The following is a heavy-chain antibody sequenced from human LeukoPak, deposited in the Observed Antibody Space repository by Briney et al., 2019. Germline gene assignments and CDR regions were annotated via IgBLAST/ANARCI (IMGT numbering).Heavy chain of an antibody. CDR3: ARGRARRGARVVAATGYLDY. CDR2: INHSGST. CDR1: GGSFSGYY. D-gene: IGHD2-15*01. J-gene: IGHJ4*02. Sequence: PSETLSLTCAVYGGSFSGYYWSWIRRPPGKGLEWIGEINHSGSTNYNPSLKSRVTISVDTSKNQFSLKLSSVTAADTAVYYCARGRARRGARVVAATGYLDYWGQGTLVTVSS. V-gene: IGHV4-34*01.